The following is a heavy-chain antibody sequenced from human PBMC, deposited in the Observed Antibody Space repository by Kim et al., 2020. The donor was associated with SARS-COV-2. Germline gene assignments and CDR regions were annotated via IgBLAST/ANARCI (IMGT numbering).Heavy chain of an antibody. Sequence: GNTKYSQKFQGRVTITRDTSASTAYMELSSLRSEDTAVYYCARNGGGFDYWGQGTLVTVSS. D-gene: IGHD3-16*01. CDR2: GNT. CDR3: ARNGGGFDY. V-gene: IGHV1-3*01. J-gene: IGHJ4*02.